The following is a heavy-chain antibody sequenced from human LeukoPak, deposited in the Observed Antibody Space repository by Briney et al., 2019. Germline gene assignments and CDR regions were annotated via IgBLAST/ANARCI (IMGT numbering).Heavy chain of an antibody. J-gene: IGHJ4*02. D-gene: IGHD3-3*01. V-gene: IGHV1-69*06. Sequence: SVKVSCKASGGTFSSYAISWVRQAPGQGLEWMGGIIPIFGTANYAQKFQGRVTITADKSTSTAYMELSSLRSEDTAVYYCARDPPTSGPETLFDYWGQGTLVTVSS. CDR2: IIPIFGTA. CDR1: GGTFSSYA. CDR3: ARDPPTSGPETLFDY.